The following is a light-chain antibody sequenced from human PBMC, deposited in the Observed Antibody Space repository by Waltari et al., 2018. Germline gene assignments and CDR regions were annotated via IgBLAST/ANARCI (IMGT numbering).Light chain of an antibody. CDR2: DVS. CDR1: SSDVGGYNY. J-gene: IGLJ1*01. CDR3: SSYPSSSTFPYV. V-gene: IGLV2-14*01. Sequence: QSALTQPASVSGSPGQSITISGTGTSSDVGGYNYVSWDQQHPGKAPKLMIYDVSKRPSGVSNRFSGSKSGNPASLTISGLKAEDEADYYCSSYPSSSTFPYVFGTGTKVTVL.